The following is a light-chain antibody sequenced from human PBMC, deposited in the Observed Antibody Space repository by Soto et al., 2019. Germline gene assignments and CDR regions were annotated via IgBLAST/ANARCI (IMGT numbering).Light chain of an antibody. Sequence: DIQMSQIPSTLPASVGDTVTIICRASESISSWLAWYQQKPGKAPKLLIYDVSKLRRGVPSRFSGGGSGTDFSLTITSLQPDDFATYYCQQYNSYRTFGQGTKVDIK. CDR1: ESISSW. CDR2: DVS. J-gene: IGKJ1*01. V-gene: IGKV1-5*02. CDR3: QQYNSYRT.